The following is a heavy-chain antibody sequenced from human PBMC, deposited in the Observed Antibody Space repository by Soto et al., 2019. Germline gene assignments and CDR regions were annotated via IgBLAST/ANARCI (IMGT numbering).Heavy chain of an antibody. Sequence: ASVKVSCKASGYTFTGYYMHWVRQAPGQGLEWMGWINPNSGGTNYAQKFQGWVTMTRDTSISTAYMELSRLRSDDTAVYCCARDSEKRGYSGYDAWWLRFWAFEIWGQGTMVTVSS. CDR2: INPNSGGT. CDR3: ARDSEKRGYSGYDAWWLRFWAFEI. V-gene: IGHV1-2*04. J-gene: IGHJ3*02. D-gene: IGHD5-12*01. CDR1: GYTFTGYY.